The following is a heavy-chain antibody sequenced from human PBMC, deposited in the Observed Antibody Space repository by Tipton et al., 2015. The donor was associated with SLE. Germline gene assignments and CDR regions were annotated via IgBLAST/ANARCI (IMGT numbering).Heavy chain of an antibody. V-gene: IGHV3-13*01. CDR3: ARGPYSSSSPPDY. CDR2: IGTVGDT. Sequence: SLRLSCAASGFTFSSYDMHWVRRATGKGLEWVSAIGTVGDTYYPGSVKGRFTVSRENAKNSLYLQMNSLRAGDTAVYYCARGPYSSSSPPDYWGQGTLVTVSS. D-gene: IGHD6-6*01. CDR1: GFTFSSYD. J-gene: IGHJ4*02.